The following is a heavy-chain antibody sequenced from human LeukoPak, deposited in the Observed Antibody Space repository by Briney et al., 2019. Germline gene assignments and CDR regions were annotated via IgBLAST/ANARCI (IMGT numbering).Heavy chain of an antibody. CDR1: GFTFSNAC. D-gene: IGHD2-15*01. CDR2: IKSKTDGGTT. V-gene: IGHV3-15*01. J-gene: IGHJ5*02. Sequence: GGSLSLSCAASGFTFSNACMSWVRPAPGEGLEWVGRIKSKTDGGTTDYAAPVKGRFTISRDDSKNTLYLQMNSLKTEDTAVYYGTTDNIHCSGGSCYHPWGQGTLVTVSS. CDR3: TTDNIHCSGGSCYHP.